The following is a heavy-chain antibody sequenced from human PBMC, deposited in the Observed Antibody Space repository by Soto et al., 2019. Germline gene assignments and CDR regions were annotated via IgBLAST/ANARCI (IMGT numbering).Heavy chain of an antibody. CDR1: GFTFSSYA. Sequence: QVQLVESGGGVVQPGRSLRLSCAASGFTFSSYAMHWVRQAPGKGLEWVAVISYDGSNKYYADSVKGRFTISRDNSKNTLYLQMNSLRAEDTAVYCCARGSPTPDYCGQGTLVTVSS. J-gene: IGHJ4*02. CDR3: ARGSPTPDY. V-gene: IGHV3-30-3*01. CDR2: ISYDGSNK.